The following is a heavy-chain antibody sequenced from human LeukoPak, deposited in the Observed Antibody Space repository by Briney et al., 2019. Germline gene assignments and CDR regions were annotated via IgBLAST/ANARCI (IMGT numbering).Heavy chain of an antibody. J-gene: IGHJ4*02. Sequence: GGSPRLSCAASGFTFSSYAMSWVRQAPGKGLEWVSAISGSGGSTYYADSVKGRFTISRGNSKNTLYLQMNSLRAEDTAVYYCAKSPRIVGAIPNDYWGQGTLVTVSS. CDR2: ISGSGGST. CDR3: AKSPRIVGAIPNDY. V-gene: IGHV3-23*01. CDR1: GFTFSSYA. D-gene: IGHD1-26*01.